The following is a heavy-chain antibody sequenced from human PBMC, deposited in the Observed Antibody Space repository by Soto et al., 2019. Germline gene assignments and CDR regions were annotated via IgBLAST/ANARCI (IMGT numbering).Heavy chain of an antibody. CDR3: ARAWPSVDSYGSGVMDV. V-gene: IGHV4-4*02. J-gene: IGHJ6*02. CDR2: IYYSGST. CDR1: GGSISSSNW. D-gene: IGHD5-18*01. Sequence: QVQLQESGPGLVKPSGTLSVTCAVSGGSISSSNWWNWVRQPPGKGLEWIGEIYYSGSTNYNPSLRSRVTISLDKSKNQFSLRVKSVTAADTAEYYCARAWPSVDSYGSGVMDVWGQGTTVTVSS.